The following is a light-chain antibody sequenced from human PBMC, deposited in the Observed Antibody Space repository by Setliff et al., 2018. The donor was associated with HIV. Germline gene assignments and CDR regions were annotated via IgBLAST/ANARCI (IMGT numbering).Light chain of an antibody. CDR1: SSDLGDYNY. CDR2: DVS. J-gene: IGLJ1*01. CDR3: SSYTTSITFV. Sequence: QSALTQPASVSGSPGQSITVSCTGTSSDLGDYNYVSWYQQHPGKAPKLLIYDVSDRPSGVSNRFSGSKSGNTASLTISGLQPEDEADYYCSSYTTSITFVFGTGTKVTVL. V-gene: IGLV2-14*01.